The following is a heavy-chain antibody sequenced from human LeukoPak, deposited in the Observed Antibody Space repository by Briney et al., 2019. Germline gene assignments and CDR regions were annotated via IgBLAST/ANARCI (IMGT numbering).Heavy chain of an antibody. Sequence: PGGSLRLSCAASGFAFSGSAMHWVRQASGKGLEWVGRIRSKANSYATAYAASVKGRFTISRDDSKNTAYLQMNSLKTEDTAVYYCTSLGVSGSYGYWGQGTLVTVSS. V-gene: IGHV3-73*01. D-gene: IGHD1-26*01. CDR1: GFAFSGSA. CDR2: IRSKANSYAT. CDR3: TSLGVSGSYGY. J-gene: IGHJ4*02.